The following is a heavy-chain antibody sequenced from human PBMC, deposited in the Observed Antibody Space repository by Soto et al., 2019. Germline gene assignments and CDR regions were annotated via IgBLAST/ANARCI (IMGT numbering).Heavy chain of an antibody. CDR3: ATSYLWAAAAT. J-gene: IGHJ5*02. CDR2: FDPEDGET. D-gene: IGHD6-13*01. CDR1: GYTLTELS. V-gene: IGHV1-24*01. Sequence: ASVKVSCKVSGYTLTELSMHWVRQAPGKGLEWMGGFDPEDGETIYAQKFQGRVTMTKDTSTDTAYMELSSLRSEDTAVYYCATSYLWAAAATWGQGTLVTVSS.